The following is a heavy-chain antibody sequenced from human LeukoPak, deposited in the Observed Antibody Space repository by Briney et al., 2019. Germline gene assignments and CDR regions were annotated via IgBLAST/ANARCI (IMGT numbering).Heavy chain of an antibody. D-gene: IGHD2-15*01. Sequence: GGSLRLSCAASGFTFSSYGMHWVRQAPGKGLEWVAVIWYDGSNKYYADSVKGRFTISRDNSKNTLYLQMNSLRAEDTAVYYCARGATCSGGSCYHFDYWGQGTLVTVSS. CDR1: GFTFSSYG. CDR3: ARGATCSGGSCYHFDY. J-gene: IGHJ4*02. V-gene: IGHV3-33*01. CDR2: IWYDGSNK.